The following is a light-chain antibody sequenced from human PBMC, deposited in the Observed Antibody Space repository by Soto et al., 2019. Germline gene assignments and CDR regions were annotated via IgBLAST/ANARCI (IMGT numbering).Light chain of an antibody. CDR3: CSYAGASSTSWV. CDR2: EGS. J-gene: IGLJ3*02. Sequence: QSALTQPASVSGSPGQSITISCIGTSTDLGTYNLVSWYQQLPGKVPQLIIYEGSKRPSGVSYRFSGSTSGDTASLTISGRQTEDEADDYCCSYAGASSTSWVFGGGTKLTVL. V-gene: IGLV2-23*01. CDR1: STDLGTYNL.